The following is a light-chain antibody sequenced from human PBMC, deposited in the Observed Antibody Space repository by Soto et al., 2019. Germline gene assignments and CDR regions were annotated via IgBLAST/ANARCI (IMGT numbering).Light chain of an antibody. J-gene: IGKJ1*01. CDR3: HQYHNWPRT. V-gene: IGKV3D-15*01. Sequence: EIVLTQSPATLSVSPGERATLSCRASQGVFSNLAWYQQKPGQAPRLLIYGASTRASAIPARFSGRGSGTDFTLTISCLQSEDFAVYFCHQYHNWPRTFGQGTKVDVK. CDR1: QGVFSN. CDR2: GAS.